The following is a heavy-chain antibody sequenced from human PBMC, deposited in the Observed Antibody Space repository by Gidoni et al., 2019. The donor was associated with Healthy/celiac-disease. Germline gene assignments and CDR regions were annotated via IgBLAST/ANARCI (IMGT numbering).Heavy chain of an antibody. Sequence: GYIYYSGSTYYNPSLKSRVTISVDTSKNQFSLKLSSVTAADTAVYYRARDGKDYYDSSGYPLWAFDIWGQGTMVTVSS. V-gene: IGHV4-31*02. CDR3: ARDGKDYYDSSGYPLWAFDI. J-gene: IGHJ3*02. D-gene: IGHD3-22*01. CDR2: IYYSGST.